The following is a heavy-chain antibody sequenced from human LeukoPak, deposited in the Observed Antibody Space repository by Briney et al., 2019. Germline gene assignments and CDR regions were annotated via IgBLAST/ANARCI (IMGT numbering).Heavy chain of an antibody. D-gene: IGHD3-22*01. Sequence: SVKVSCKASGGTFSSYAISWVRQTPGQGLEWMGGIIPIFGTANYAQKFQGRVTIAADESTSTAYMELSSLRSEDTAVYYCARGSVPYYGIVVAHFDYWGQGTLVTVSS. CDR2: IIPIFGTA. CDR3: ARGSVPYYGIVVAHFDY. J-gene: IGHJ4*02. CDR1: GGTFSSYA. V-gene: IGHV1-69*13.